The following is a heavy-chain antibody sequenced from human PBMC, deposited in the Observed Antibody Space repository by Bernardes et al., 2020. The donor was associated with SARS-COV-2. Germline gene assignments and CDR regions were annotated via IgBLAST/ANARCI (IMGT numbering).Heavy chain of an antibody. CDR3: ARATYDRSYIFDS. CDR1: GGSISSNY. CDR2: VYYTGST. V-gene: IGHV4-59*13. J-gene: IGHJ4*02. Sequence: ETLSLTCTVSGGSISSNYWTWLREPPGKGLEWIGYVYYTGSTYYIPSLKSRITMSLDTAKNQFSLKLTSVTAADTAVYYCARATYDRSYIFDSWGRGSLVTVSS. D-gene: IGHD1-26*01.